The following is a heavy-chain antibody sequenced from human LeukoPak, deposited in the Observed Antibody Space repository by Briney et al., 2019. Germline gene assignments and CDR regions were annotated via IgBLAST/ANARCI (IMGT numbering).Heavy chain of an antibody. D-gene: IGHD6-19*01. J-gene: IGHJ4*02. CDR2: IYYSGST. Sequence: SETLSLTCTVSGGSISSYYWSWIRQPPGKGLEWIGYIYYSGSTNYNPSLKSRVTISVDTSQNQFSLMLSSVTAADTAVYYCARDLLSTAGYFDYWCQGTLVTVSS. CDR1: GGSISSYY. CDR3: ARDLLSTAGYFDY. V-gene: IGHV4-59*01.